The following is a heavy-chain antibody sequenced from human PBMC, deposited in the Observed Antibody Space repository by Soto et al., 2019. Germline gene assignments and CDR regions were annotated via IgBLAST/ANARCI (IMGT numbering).Heavy chain of an antibody. CDR2: INSYNGVT. CDR1: GYTFTDYG. Sequence: QVQLVQSGAEVKKPGASVKVSCKASGYTFTDYGITWVRQAPGQGLQWMGWINSYNGVTNNAHSFQGRVSMTTDTSTSTAYLALSSLRSDDTAVYYCARDRYNRGSFDYWGQGSLFTVSS. D-gene: IGHD1-1*01. J-gene: IGHJ4*02. CDR3: ARDRYNRGSFDY. V-gene: IGHV1-18*01.